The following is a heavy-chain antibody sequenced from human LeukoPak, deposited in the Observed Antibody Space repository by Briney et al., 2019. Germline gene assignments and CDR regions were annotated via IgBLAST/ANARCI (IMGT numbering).Heavy chain of an antibody. J-gene: IGHJ4*02. Sequence: GGSLRLSCTASGFTFDNYAMHWVRQAPGKGLLWVSLISGDGGWTYYADSLKGRFTISRDNSKNSLYLQMNSLTTEDTALYYCAKDGGGGYSSTYFFDNWGQGTLVTVSS. D-gene: IGHD3-22*01. CDR3: AKDGGGGYSSTYFFDN. V-gene: IGHV3-43*02. CDR2: ISGDGGWT. CDR1: GFTFDNYA.